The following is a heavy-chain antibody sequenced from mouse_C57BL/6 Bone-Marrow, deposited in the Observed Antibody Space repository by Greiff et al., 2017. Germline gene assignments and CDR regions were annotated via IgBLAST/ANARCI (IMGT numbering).Heavy chain of an antibody. CDR2: IYPGSGNT. CDR1: GYTFTDYY. CDR3: AGGAIYYDYYFDY. Sequence: QVQLQQPGAELVRPGASVKLSCKASGYTFTDYYINWVKQRPGQGLEWIARIYPGSGNTYYNEKFKGKATLTAEKSSSTAYMQLSSLTSEDSAVYFCAGGAIYYDYYFDYWGQGTTLTVSS. J-gene: IGHJ2*01. V-gene: IGHV1-76*01. D-gene: IGHD2-4*01.